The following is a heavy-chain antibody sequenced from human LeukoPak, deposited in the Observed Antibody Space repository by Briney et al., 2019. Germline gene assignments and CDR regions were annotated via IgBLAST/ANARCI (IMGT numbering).Heavy chain of an antibody. CDR3: ASSVWFGGGFDY. D-gene: IGHD3-10*01. CDR1: GFTVSSNY. Sequence: GGSLRLSCAASGFTVSSNYVSWVRQAPGKGLEWVSVIYSGGSTYYADSVKGRFTISRDNSKNTLYLQMNSLRAEDTAVYYCASSVWFGGGFDYWGQGTLVTVSS. CDR2: IYSGGST. J-gene: IGHJ4*02. V-gene: IGHV3-53*01.